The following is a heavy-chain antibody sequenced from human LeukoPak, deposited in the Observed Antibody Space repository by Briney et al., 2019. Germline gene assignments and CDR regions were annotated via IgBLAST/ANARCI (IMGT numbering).Heavy chain of an antibody. CDR1: GGTFSSYA. D-gene: IGHD4-23*01. J-gene: IGHJ4*02. CDR2: IIPISGTA. CDR3: AGRHDDYGGNVFDY. V-gene: IGHV1-69*06. Sequence: GASVKVSCKTSGGTFSSYAFSWVRQAPGHGLEWMGGIIPISGTANYAQKFQGRVTITADKSTSTAYMEQSSLRSEDTAVYYCAGRHDDYGGNVFDYWGQGTLVTVSS.